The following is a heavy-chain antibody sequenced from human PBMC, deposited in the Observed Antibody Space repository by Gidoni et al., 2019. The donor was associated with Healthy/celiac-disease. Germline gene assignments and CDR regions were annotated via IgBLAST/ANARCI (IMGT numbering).Heavy chain of an antibody. J-gene: IGHJ4*02. CDR1: GFTFSSYW. CDR2: IKQDGSEK. CDR3: ASTRDYREGGEAY. Sequence: EVQLVESGGGLVQPGGSLRLSCAASGFTFSSYWMSWVRQAPGKGLEWVANIKQDGSEKYYVDSVKGRFTISRDNAKNSLYLQMNSLRAEDTAVYYCASTRDYREGGEAYWGQGTLVTVSS. D-gene: IGHD4-4*01. V-gene: IGHV3-7*03.